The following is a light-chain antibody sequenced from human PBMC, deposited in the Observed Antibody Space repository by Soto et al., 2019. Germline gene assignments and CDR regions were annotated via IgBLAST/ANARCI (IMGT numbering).Light chain of an antibody. J-gene: IGKJ1*01. CDR1: ERISTW. V-gene: IGKV1-5*03. Sequence: DIQMTQSPSTLSASVGDRVTITCRASERISTWLAWYQQKPGKAPKFLIYKASSLQDGVPPRFSGSGYGTEFNLTISSLQLDDLGSFYCQQYHNYPWTFGQGTKVDIK. CDR2: KAS. CDR3: QQYHNYPWT.